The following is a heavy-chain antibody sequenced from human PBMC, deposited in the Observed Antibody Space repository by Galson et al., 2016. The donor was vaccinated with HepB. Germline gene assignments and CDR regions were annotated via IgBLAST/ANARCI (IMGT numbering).Heavy chain of an antibody. CDR3: ASSPRNDYGDPWTYYFDS. CDR2: TYYSGFT. D-gene: IGHD4-17*01. V-gene: IGHV4-59*01. CDR1: GGSFSNYY. Sequence: SETLSLTCTVPGGSFSNYYWSWIRQPPGKRLEWIGYTYYSGFTNYNPSLNSRVTMSVDTSKNQFSLRLNSVTAADTAVYYCASSPRNDYGDPWTYYFDSWGQGTLVTVSS. J-gene: IGHJ4*02.